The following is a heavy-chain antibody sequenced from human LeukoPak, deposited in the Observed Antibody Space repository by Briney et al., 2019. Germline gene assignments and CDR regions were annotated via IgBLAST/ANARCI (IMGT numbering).Heavy chain of an antibody. D-gene: IGHD4-11*01. CDR2: ISNDGSIT. J-gene: IGHJ4*02. CDR3: AKSKSPYPMDYIFDF. V-gene: IGHV3-30*18. Sequence: PGGSLRLSCVASGIRFSTYVMHWVRQAPGKGLEWVAVISNDGSITKYGDSVKGRFTISRDNSKNTLYVQMNSLRTDDAAVYYCAKSKSPYPMDYIFDFWGQGTLVTVSS. CDR1: GIRFSTYV.